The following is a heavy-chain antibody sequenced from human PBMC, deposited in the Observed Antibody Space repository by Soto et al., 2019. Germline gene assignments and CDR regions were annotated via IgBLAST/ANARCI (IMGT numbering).Heavy chain of an antibody. Sequence: ASVKVSCKASGYTFTSYGISWVRQAPGQGLEWMGWISAYNGNTNYAQKLQGRVTMTTDTSTSTAYMELRSLRSDDTAVYYCAREVLLVVAAPPWFDPWGQGPLVTAPQ. CDR2: ISAYNGNT. CDR1: GYTFTSYG. J-gene: IGHJ5*02. D-gene: IGHD2-15*01. CDR3: AREVLLVVAAPPWFDP. V-gene: IGHV1-18*01.